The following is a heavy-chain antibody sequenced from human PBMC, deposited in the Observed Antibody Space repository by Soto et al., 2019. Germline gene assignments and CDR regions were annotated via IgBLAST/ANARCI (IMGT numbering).Heavy chain of an antibody. D-gene: IGHD6-19*01. CDR1: GFTFSSYG. V-gene: IGHV3-33*01. Sequence: GGSLRLSCAASGFTFSSYGMHWVRQTPGKGLEWVAVIWYDGSNKYYADSVKGRFTISRDNSKNTLYLQMNSLRAEDTAVYYCARDLSNGQWLVGGLDYWGQGTLVTVSS. CDR2: IWYDGSNK. J-gene: IGHJ4*02. CDR3: ARDLSNGQWLVGGLDY.